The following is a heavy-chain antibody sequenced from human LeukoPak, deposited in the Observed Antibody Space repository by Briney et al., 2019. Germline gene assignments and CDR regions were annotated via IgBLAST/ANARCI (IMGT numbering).Heavy chain of an antibody. CDR2: IYTSGST. CDR1: GGSISSYY. D-gene: IGHD3-16*02. J-gene: IGHJ2*01. CDR3: ARIPYDYVWGSYRPGGYFDL. Sequence: SETLSLTCTVSGGSISSYYWSWIRQPAGKGLEWIGRIYTSGSTNYNPSLKSRVTISVDTSKNQFSLKLSSVTAADTAVYYCARIPYDYVWGSYRPGGYFDLWGRGTLVTVSS. V-gene: IGHV4-4*07.